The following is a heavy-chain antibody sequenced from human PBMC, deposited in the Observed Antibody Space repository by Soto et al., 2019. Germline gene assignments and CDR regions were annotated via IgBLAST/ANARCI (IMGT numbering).Heavy chain of an antibody. V-gene: IGHV3-23*01. CDR1: GFTFGSHA. Sequence: PGGSLRLSRTVSGFTFGSHAMSWVRQAPGKGLECVSGISGSGGTTFYADSVKGRFTISRDNSKKTLYLQMNSLRAEDTAVYYCAKTPYDFWSSGQYLFDHWGQGTLVTVSS. CDR2: ISGSGGTT. J-gene: IGHJ4*02. CDR3: AKTPYDFWSSGQYLFDH. D-gene: IGHD3-3*01.